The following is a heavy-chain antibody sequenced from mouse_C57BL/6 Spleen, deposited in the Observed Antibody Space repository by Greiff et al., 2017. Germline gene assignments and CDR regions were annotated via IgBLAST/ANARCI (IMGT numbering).Heavy chain of an antibody. CDR2: INPNNGGT. J-gene: IGHJ3*01. V-gene: IGHV1-26*01. D-gene: IGHD2-4*01. CDR1: GYTFTDYY. CDR3: ARYYEYAWFAY. Sequence: EVQLQQSGPELVKPGASVKISCKASGYTFTDYYMNWVKQSHGKSLEWIGDINPNNGGTSYNQKFKGKATLTVDKSSSTAYMELRSLTSEDSAVYYCARYYEYAWFAYWGQGTLVTVSA.